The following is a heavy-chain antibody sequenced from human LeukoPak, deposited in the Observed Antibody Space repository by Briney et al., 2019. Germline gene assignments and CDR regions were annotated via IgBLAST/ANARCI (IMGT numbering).Heavy chain of an antibody. D-gene: IGHD1-7*01. CDR3: ARGLDWNYTRPLFYFDY. V-gene: IGHV4-34*01. Sequence: PSETLSLTCAVYGGSFSGYYWSWIRQPPGKGLEWIGEINHSGSTNYNPSLKSRVTISVDTSKSQFSLKLSSVTAADTAVYYCARGLDWNYTRPLFYFDYWGQGTLVTVSS. CDR1: GGSFSGYY. J-gene: IGHJ4*02. CDR2: INHSGST.